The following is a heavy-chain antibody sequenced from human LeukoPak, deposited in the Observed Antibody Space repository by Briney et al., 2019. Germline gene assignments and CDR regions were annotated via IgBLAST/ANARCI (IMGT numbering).Heavy chain of an antibody. J-gene: IGHJ4*02. CDR3: ARDRNGGWYYYDSSGYYSDY. CDR2: ISAYNGNT. Sequence: ASVKVSCKASGYTFTGYGISWVRQAPGQGLEWMGWISAYNGNTNYAQKLQGRVTMTTDTSTSTAYMELRSLRSDDTAVYYCARDRNGGWYYYDSSGYYSDYWGQGTLVTVSS. V-gene: IGHV1-18*01. CDR1: GYTFTGYG. D-gene: IGHD3-22*01.